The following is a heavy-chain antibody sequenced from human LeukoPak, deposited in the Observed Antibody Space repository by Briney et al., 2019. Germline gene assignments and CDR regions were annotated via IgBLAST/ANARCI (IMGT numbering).Heavy chain of an antibody. CDR2: IRGKTYGGTT. D-gene: IGHD5-18*01. V-gene: IGHV3-49*04. CDR3: TRGPIQQRLYYGMDV. Sequence: GGSLRLSCTASGFTFGDHAMSWVRQAPGKGLEWVGFIRGKTYGGTTEYAASVKGRFTISRDDSKSIAYLQMNSLKTEDTAVYYCTRGPIQQRLYYGMDVWGQGTTVTVSS. J-gene: IGHJ6*02. CDR1: GFTFGDHA.